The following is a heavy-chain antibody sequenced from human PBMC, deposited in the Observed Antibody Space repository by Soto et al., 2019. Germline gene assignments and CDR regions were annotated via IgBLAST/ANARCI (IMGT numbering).Heavy chain of an antibody. CDR1: GYSFTSYW. CDR2: IYPGDSDT. J-gene: IGHJ6*03. D-gene: IGHD3-3*01. CDR3: ARLGAVTDYYYYYMDV. Sequence: GESLKISCKGSGYSFTSYWIGWVRQMPGKGLEWMVIIYPGDSDTRYSPSFQGQVTISADKSISTAYLQWSSLKASDTAMYYCARLGAVTDYYYYYMDVWGKGTTVTVSS. V-gene: IGHV5-51*03.